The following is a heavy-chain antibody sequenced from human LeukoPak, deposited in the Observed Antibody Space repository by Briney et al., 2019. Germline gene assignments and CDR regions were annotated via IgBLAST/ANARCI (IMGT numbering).Heavy chain of an antibody. CDR3: ARRTYYYDSSGDKGGNYFDF. V-gene: IGHV5-51*01. CDR1: GYSFTTYW. Sequence: GESLKISCKGSGYSFTTYWIGWVRQMPGEGLEWMGIIYPGDSDTRYSPSFQGQVTFSADKSITTAYLQWSSLKASDTAMYYCARRTYYYDSSGDKGGNYFDFWGQGTLVTLSS. J-gene: IGHJ4*02. CDR2: IYPGDSDT. D-gene: IGHD3-22*01.